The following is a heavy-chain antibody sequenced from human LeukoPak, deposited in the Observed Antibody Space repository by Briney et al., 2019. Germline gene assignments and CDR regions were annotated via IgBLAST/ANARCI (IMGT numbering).Heavy chain of an antibody. J-gene: IGHJ4*02. CDR2: IKQDGSEK. Sequence: PGGSLRLSCAASGFIFSTYWMSWVRQAPGKGLEWVANIKQDGSEKYYVDSVKGRFTISRDNAKNSLYVQMNSLRAEDTAVYYLSKIGGGLLTFNLCFWGQRNLGTGS. CDR1: GFIFSTYW. D-gene: IGHD3-10*01. CDR3: SKIGGGLLTFNLCF. V-gene: IGHV3-7*01.